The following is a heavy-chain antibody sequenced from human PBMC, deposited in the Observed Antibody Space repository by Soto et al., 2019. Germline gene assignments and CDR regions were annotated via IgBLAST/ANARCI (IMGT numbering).Heavy chain of an antibody. CDR3: ARYYWSLRYFDL. D-gene: IGHD3-10*01. V-gene: IGHV4-4*07. Sequence: PSETLSLTCSVSGASISTQCWSWIGQPAGKGLEWIGHVSHIGSADYSPSLKSRVTMSVDTSKNQFSLNLSSVSAADTAVYYCARYYWSLRYFDLWGQGTLVTVSS. J-gene: IGHJ4*02. CDR2: VSHIGSA. CDR1: GASISTQC.